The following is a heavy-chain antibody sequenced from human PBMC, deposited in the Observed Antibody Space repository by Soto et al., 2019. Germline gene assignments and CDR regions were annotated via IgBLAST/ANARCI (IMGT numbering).Heavy chain of an antibody. CDR3: ARVSAFGVVISYYYGMDV. D-gene: IGHD3-3*01. Sequence: SETLSLTCTVSGGSISSAGYYWSWIRQHPGDCLEWIGYIYYSGSTYYNPSLKSRVTISVDTSKNQFSLKLSSVTAADTAVYYCARVSAFGVVISYYYGMDVWGQGITVTVSS. CDR2: IYYSGST. V-gene: IGHV4-31*03. CDR1: GGSISSAGYY. J-gene: IGHJ6*02.